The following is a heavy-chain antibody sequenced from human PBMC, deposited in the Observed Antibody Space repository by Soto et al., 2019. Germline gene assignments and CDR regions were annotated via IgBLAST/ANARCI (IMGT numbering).Heavy chain of an antibody. V-gene: IGHV1-69*01. D-gene: IGHD2-2*02. CDR1: GGTFSSYA. CDR2: IIPIFGTA. CDR3: ARADQDIVVVPAAIHSISGWFDP. J-gene: IGHJ5*02. Sequence: QVQLVQSRAEVKKPGSSVKVSCKASGGTFSSYAISWVRQAPGQGLEWMGGIIPIFGTANYAQKFQGRVTITADESTSTAYMELSSLRSEDTAVYYCARADQDIVVVPAAIHSISGWFDPWGQGTLVTVSS.